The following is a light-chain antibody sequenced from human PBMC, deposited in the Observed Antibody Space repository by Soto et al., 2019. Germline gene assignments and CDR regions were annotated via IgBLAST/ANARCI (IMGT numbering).Light chain of an antibody. V-gene: IGKV3-20*01. CDR2: GAS. CDR1: QSVSSY. J-gene: IGKJ1*01. CDR3: QQYGSSST. Sequence: IVLTQSPSTLSLSPGERATLFCRASQSVSSYLAWYQQKPGQAPRLLIYGASSRATGIPDRFSGRGSGTDFTLTISRLEPEDFAVYYCQQYGSSSTFGQGTKVDIK.